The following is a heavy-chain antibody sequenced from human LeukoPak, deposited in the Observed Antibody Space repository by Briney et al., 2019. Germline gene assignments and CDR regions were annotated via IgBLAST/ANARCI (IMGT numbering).Heavy chain of an antibody. D-gene: IGHD1-26*01. CDR3: ARDRIVGATPANFDY. Sequence: ASVKVSCKASGYTFTSYYMHWVRQAPGQGLEWMGIINPSGGSTSYAQKFQGRVTMTRDMSTSTVYMELSSLRSEDTAVYYCARDRIVGATPANFDYWGQGTLVTVSS. V-gene: IGHV1-46*01. J-gene: IGHJ4*02. CDR1: GYTFTSYY. CDR2: INPSGGST.